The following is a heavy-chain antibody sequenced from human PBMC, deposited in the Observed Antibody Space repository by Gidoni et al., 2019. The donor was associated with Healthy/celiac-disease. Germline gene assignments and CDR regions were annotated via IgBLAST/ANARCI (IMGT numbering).Heavy chain of an antibody. CDR1: GFTFSSYA. V-gene: IGHV3-30-3*01. CDR2: ISYDGSNK. CDR3: AREGHIVVVTAIQYDVDY. Sequence: QVQLVASVGGVVQPGRSLRLSCAASGFTFSSYAMHWFRQAPGKGLEWVAVISYDGSNKYYADSVKCRFTIYRDNSKNTLYMQMNSLRAEDTAVYYCAREGHIVVVTAIQYDVDYWGQGTLVTVSS. J-gene: IGHJ4*02. D-gene: IGHD2-21*02.